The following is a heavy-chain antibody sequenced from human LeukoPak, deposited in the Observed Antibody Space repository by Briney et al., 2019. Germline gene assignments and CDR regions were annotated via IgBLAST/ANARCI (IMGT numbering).Heavy chain of an antibody. CDR1: GFTYSTYW. V-gene: IGHV3-7*01. CDR3: ARAGYYGDDAFDL. CDR2: INQGGSEK. Sequence: SGGSLRLSCAASGFTYSTYWMSWVRQAPGKGLEWVAIINQGGSEKYYVDSVKGRLTISRDNAKNSLYLQMNSLRAEDTGIYYCARAGYYGDDAFDLWGQGTMVTVSS. J-gene: IGHJ3*01. D-gene: IGHD2/OR15-2a*01.